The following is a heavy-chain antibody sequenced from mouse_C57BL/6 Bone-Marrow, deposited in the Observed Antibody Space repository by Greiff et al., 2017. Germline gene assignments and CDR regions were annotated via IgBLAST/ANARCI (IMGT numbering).Heavy chain of an antibody. V-gene: IGHV1-85*01. D-gene: IGHD1-1*01. CDR1: GYTFTSYD. J-gene: IGHJ1*03. CDR2: SYPRDGST. CDR3: ARLEFDGSSGDWYFDV. Sequence: QVQLQQSGPELVKPGASVKLSCKASGYTFTSYDINWVKQRPGQGLEWIGWSYPRDGSTKYNEKVKGKATLTVDTSSSTSYMELHSLTSEDSAVYGCARLEFDGSSGDWYFDVWGTGTTVTVSS.